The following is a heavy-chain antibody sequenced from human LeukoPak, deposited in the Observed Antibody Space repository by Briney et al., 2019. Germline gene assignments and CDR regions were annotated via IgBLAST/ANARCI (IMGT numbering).Heavy chain of an antibody. CDR3: ARGDDIVVVLAAMTLFGSLDY. J-gene: IGHJ4*02. Sequence: GGSLRLSCAASGFTFSSYAMHWVRQAPGKGLEWVAVISYDGSNKYYADSVKGRFTISRDNSKNTLYLQMNSLRAEDTAVYYCARGDDIVVVLAAMTLFGSLDYWGQGTLVTVSS. D-gene: IGHD2-2*01. V-gene: IGHV3-30*04. CDR2: ISYDGSNK. CDR1: GFTFSSYA.